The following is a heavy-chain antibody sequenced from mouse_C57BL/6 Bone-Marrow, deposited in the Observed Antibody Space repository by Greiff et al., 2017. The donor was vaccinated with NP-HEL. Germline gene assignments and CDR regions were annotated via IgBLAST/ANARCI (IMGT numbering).Heavy chain of an antibody. CDR2: IYPRSGNT. Sequence: QVQLQQSGAELARPGASVKLSCKASGYTFTSYGISWVKQRTGQGLEWIGEIYPRSGNTYYNEKFKGKATLTADKSSSTAYMELRSLTAEDSAVYFWARGGYGNYGYYAMDYWGQGTSVTVSS. D-gene: IGHD2-1*01. CDR3: ARGGYGNYGYYAMDY. CDR1: GYTFTSYG. J-gene: IGHJ4*01. V-gene: IGHV1-81*01.